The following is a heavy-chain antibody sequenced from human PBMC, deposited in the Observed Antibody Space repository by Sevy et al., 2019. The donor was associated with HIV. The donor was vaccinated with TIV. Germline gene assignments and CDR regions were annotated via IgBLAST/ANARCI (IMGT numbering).Heavy chain of an antibody. D-gene: IGHD3-22*01. CDR3: ATTKDYYDSSAYPLDY. CDR1: GNTLTEFA. J-gene: IGHJ4*02. CDR2: FDPEDDQT. Sequence: ASVKVSCKVSGNTLTEFAMHWVRQAPGKGLEWMGTFDPEDDQTIYAQNFQDRVTMTEDTSTDTAFMELSGLRSDDTAVYYSATTKDYYDSSAYPLDYWGQGTLVTVSS. V-gene: IGHV1-24*01.